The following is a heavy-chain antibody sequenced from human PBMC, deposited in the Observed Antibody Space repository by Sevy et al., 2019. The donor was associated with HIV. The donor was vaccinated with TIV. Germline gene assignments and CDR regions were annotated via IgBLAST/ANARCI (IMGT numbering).Heavy chain of an antibody. J-gene: IGHJ4*02. D-gene: IGHD3-10*01. Sequence: GGSLRLSCAASGFTFDDYTMHWVRQVPGKGLEWVSLISWDAKKTDYADSVEGRFTVSRDNRKNSLYLQMNSLRSEDTALYFFAKDIPGYSGFDHWGQGTLVTVS. V-gene: IGHV3-43*01. CDR3: AKDIPGYSGFDH. CDR2: ISWDAKKT. CDR1: GFTFDDYT.